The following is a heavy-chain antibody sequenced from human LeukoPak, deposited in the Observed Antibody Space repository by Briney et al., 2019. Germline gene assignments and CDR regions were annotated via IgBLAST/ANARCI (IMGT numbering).Heavy chain of an antibody. V-gene: IGHV3-23*01. Sequence: GGSLRLSCAASGFTFSNYAMTWVRQAPGKGLEWVAAISAGGGNTYYADFVKGRLIVSRDNSKNTLYLQMNGLRAEDTALYCCAKDRSAIITWSDYWGQGTLVTVSS. CDR2: ISAGGGNT. J-gene: IGHJ4*02. CDR1: GFTFSNYA. CDR3: AKDRSAIITWSDY. D-gene: IGHD3-22*01.